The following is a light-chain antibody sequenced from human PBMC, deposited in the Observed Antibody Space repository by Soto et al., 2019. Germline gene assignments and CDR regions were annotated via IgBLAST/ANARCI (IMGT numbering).Light chain of an antibody. CDR2: DVI. J-gene: IGLJ3*02. V-gene: IGLV2-14*03. Sequence: QSALTQPASVSGSPGQSITISCTGTSSDVGGYNYVCWHQQHPGKAPKLIIYDVINRPSGVSNRFSASKSGNTASLTISGLQAEDEADYLCSSYVSGNTVVFGGGTKLTVL. CDR1: SSDVGGYNY. CDR3: SSYVSGNTVV.